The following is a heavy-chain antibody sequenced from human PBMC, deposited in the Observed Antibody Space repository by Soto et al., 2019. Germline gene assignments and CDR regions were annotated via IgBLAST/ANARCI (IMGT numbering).Heavy chain of an antibody. CDR2: ISSSSSTI. D-gene: IGHD4-17*01. Sequence: GGSLRLSCAASGFTFSSYSMNWVRQAPGKGLEWVSYISSSSSTIYYADSVKGRFTISRDNAKNSLYLQMNSLRAEDTAVYYCARDSGYGDYEYYYYYMDVWGKGTTVTVSS. V-gene: IGHV3-48*01. CDR3: ARDSGYGDYEYYYYYMDV. CDR1: GFTFSSYS. J-gene: IGHJ6*03.